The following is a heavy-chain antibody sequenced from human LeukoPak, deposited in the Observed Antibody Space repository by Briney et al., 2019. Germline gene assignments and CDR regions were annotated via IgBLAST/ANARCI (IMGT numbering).Heavy chain of an antibody. CDR2: IDPSDSYT. CDR1: GYSFTSYW. CDR3: ASLGSSRGVDYYYGMDV. Sequence: GESLKIPCKGSGYSFTSYWISWVRQMPGKGLEWMGRIDPSDSYTNYSPSFQGHVTISADKSISTAYLQWSSLKASDTAMYYCASLGSSRGVDYYYGMDVWGQGTTVTVSS. D-gene: IGHD6-13*01. V-gene: IGHV5-10-1*01. J-gene: IGHJ6*02.